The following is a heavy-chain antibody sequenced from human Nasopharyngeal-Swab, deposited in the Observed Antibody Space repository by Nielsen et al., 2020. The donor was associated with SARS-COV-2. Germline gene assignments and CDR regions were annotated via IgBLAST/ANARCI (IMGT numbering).Heavy chain of an antibody. CDR1: GDSISRGGYY. Sequence: SETLSLTCTVSGDSISRGGYYWSWIRPHPGKGLEWIGFSYYSGSTYYNPSLKSRITISVDMSKNQFSLNLRSVTAADTAVYYCAREEGYGMDVWGQGTTVTVSS. V-gene: IGHV4-31*03. CDR3: AREEGYGMDV. J-gene: IGHJ6*02. CDR2: SYYSGST.